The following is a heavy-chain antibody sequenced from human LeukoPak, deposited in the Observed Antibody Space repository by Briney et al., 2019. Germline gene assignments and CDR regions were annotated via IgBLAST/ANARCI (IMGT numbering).Heavy chain of an antibody. V-gene: IGHV1-18*01. Sequence: GASVKVSCKASGYPFTNYGITWVRQAPGQGVEWMGWISTYNGNTNYAQKLQGRVTMTTDTSTSTVYLDLRSLRSDDTAVYYCARGPYCSGNTCYSRYFDYWGQGTLVTVSS. J-gene: IGHJ4*02. CDR1: GYPFTNYG. CDR2: ISTYNGNT. D-gene: IGHD2-15*01. CDR3: ARGPYCSGNTCYSRYFDY.